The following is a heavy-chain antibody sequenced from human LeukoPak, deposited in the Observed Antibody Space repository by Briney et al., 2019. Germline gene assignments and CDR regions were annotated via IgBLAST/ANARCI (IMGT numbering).Heavy chain of an antibody. CDR3: ARSHTGYFDY. D-gene: IGHD1-1*01. Sequence: PGGSLRLSCAASGITLSVYWMSWVRQAPGKGLEWVANIKQDGSEKYYRDSVQGRFTISRDNAKNSLYLQMNSLRAEDTAVYYCARSHTGYFDYWGQGSLVTVSS. CDR1: GITLSVYW. V-gene: IGHV3-7*01. J-gene: IGHJ4*02. CDR2: IKQDGSEK.